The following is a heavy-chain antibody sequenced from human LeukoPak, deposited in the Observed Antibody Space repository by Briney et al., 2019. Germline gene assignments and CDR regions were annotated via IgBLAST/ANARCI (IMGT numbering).Heavy chain of an antibody. Sequence: SETLSLTCAVYGGSFSGYYWSWIRRPPGKGLEWIGEINHSGSTNYNPSLKSRVTISVDTSKNQFSLKLSSVTAADTAVYYCARTPISSWSYYSGYWGQGTLVTVSS. CDR3: ARTPISSWSYYSGY. CDR1: GGSFSGYY. J-gene: IGHJ4*02. CDR2: INHSGST. V-gene: IGHV4-34*01. D-gene: IGHD6-13*01.